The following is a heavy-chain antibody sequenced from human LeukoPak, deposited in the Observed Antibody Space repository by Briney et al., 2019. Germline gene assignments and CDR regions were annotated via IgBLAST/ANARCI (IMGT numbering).Heavy chain of an antibody. CDR2: ISGSGGTI. D-gene: IGHD3-22*01. J-gene: IGHJ4*02. CDR3: ARDGYYYDSSGYQVSVFDY. Sequence: GGSLRLSCAASGFTFSNYAMTWVRQASGKGLEWVSSISGSGGTIYYADSVKGRFTISRDNAKNSLYLQMNSLRAEDTAVYYCARDGYYYDSSGYQVSVFDYWGQGTLVTVSS. CDR1: GFTFSNYA. V-gene: IGHV3-48*01.